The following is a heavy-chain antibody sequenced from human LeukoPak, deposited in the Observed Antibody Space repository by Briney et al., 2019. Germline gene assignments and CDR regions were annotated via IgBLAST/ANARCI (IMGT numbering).Heavy chain of an antibody. V-gene: IGHV1-2*02. Sequence: GASVKVSCKASGYTFTGYYMLWVRQAPGQGLEWMGWINPNSGGTNYAQKLQGRVTMTRDTSISTAYMELSRLRSDDTAVYYCARDTNYDSSGEDAFDIWGQGTMVTVS. CDR2: INPNSGGT. CDR1: GYTFTGYY. J-gene: IGHJ3*02. CDR3: ARDTNYDSSGEDAFDI. D-gene: IGHD3-22*01.